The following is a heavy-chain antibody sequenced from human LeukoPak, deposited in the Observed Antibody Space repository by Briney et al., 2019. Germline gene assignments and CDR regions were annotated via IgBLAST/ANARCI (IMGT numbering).Heavy chain of an antibody. Sequence: PGGSLRLSCAASGFTFSSNDMHWVRQAPGKGLEWVALISYDGSNEYYADSVKGRFTISRDNSKNTLCLQMNSLRAEDTAVYYCAKEGTVSDVFDFTGQGTLVTVSS. J-gene: IGHJ4*02. D-gene: IGHD1-1*01. V-gene: IGHV3-30*18. CDR3: AKEGTVSDVFDF. CDR2: ISYDGSNE. CDR1: GFTFSSND.